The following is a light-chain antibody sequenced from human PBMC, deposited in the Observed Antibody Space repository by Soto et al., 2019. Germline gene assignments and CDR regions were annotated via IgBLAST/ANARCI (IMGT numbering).Light chain of an antibody. V-gene: IGLV2-14*01. J-gene: IGLJ2*01. CDR2: EVI. CDR1: EVGAHRF. Sequence: QSALTQPPSVSGSPGQSITISCTGTEVGAHRFVSWYQQVPDTAPKLLIYEVIKWPSGTSPRFSRPNAGNTPSLTISGLQAGDESEYFHSTYTSARTSFGGRTKLTVL. CDR3: STYTSARTS.